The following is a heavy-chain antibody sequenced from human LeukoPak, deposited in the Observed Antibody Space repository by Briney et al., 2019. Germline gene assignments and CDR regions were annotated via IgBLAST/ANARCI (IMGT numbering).Heavy chain of an antibody. Sequence: SETLSLTCAVYGGAFSGYYWSWICQPPGKGLEWIGEINHSGSTNYNPSLKSRVTISVDTSKNQFSLKLSSVTAADTAVYYCARTHGSRSWFHCPGFDPWGQGTLVTVSS. V-gene: IGHV4-34*01. J-gene: IGHJ5*02. D-gene: IGHD6-13*01. CDR1: GGAFSGYY. CDR2: INHSGST. CDR3: ARTHGSRSWFHCPGFDP.